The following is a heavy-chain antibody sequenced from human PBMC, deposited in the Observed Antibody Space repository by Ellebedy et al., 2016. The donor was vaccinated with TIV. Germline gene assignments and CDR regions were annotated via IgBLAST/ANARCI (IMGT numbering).Heavy chain of an antibody. Sequence: GKSLKISCAASGFTFSDYTMNWVRQAPGKGLEWVSSISSTGAYIYYTDSVKGRFTISRDNAKNSLYLQMNGLRAEDTAVYYCAREEQLVPFDYWGQGTLVTVSS. D-gene: IGHD6-13*01. CDR3: AREEQLVPFDY. V-gene: IGHV3-21*01. CDR2: ISSTGAYI. CDR1: GFTFSDYT. J-gene: IGHJ4*02.